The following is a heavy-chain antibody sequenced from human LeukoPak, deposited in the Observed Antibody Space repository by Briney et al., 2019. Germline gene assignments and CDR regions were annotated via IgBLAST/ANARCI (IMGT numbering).Heavy chain of an antibody. V-gene: IGHV4-31*03. CDR1: GVSISSGGFY. Sequence: PSETLSLTCTVSGVSISSGGFYLSWIRQLPGKGLEWIGYIYYTGTTYYNPSLKSRVTISVDTSKNQFSLKVNSVTASDAAVYYCSTSDDSAGYLTSFDPWGQGTLVTVSS. CDR3: STSDDSAGYLTSFDP. CDR2: IYYTGTT. D-gene: IGHD3-22*01. J-gene: IGHJ5*02.